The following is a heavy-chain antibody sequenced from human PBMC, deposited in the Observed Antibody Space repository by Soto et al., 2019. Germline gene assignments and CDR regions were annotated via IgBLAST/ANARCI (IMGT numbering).Heavy chain of an antibody. CDR3: ARDRPRVRRNTDDFWSGYYMGGMDV. V-gene: IGHV1-18*04. CDR1: GYTFTSYG. D-gene: IGHD3-3*01. Sequence: ASVKVSCKASGYTFTSYGISWVRQAPGQGLEWMGWISAYNGNTNYAQKLQGRVTMTTDTSTSTAYMELRSLRSDDTAVYYCARDRPRVRRNTDDFWSGYYMGGMDVWGQGATVTVSS. J-gene: IGHJ6*02. CDR2: ISAYNGNT.